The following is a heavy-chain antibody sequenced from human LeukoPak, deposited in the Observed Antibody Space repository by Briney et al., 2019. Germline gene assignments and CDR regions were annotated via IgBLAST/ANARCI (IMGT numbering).Heavy chain of an antibody. CDR1: GFTFSSYD. CDR2: IGTAGDS. V-gene: IGHV3-13*01. D-gene: IGHD3-16*01. CDR3: ARGGGLDV. J-gene: IGHJ6*02. Sequence: GGSLRLSCAASGFTFSSYDMHWVRQAPGKGLEWVSAIGTAGDSYYPGSVKGRFTISRDNAKNSLYLQMSNLRAEDTAVYFCARGGGLDVWGQGATVTVSS.